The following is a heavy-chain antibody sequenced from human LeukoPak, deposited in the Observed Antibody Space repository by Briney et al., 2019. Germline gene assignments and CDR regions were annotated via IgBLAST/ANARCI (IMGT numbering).Heavy chain of an antibody. CDR2: IYYSGST. J-gene: IGHJ4*02. V-gene: IGHV4-59*08. Sequence: PSETLSLTCTVSGGPISSYYWSWVRQPPGKGLEWIGYIYYSGSTNYNPSLKSRVTISVDTSKNQFSLKLSSVAAADTAVHYCARIGGYYYDSSGYYDYWGQGTLVTVSS. CDR3: ARIGGYYYDSSGYYDY. CDR1: GGPISSYY. D-gene: IGHD3-22*01.